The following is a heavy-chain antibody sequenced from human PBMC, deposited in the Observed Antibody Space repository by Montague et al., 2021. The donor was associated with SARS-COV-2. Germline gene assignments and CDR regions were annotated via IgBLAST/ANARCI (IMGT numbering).Heavy chain of an antibody. CDR1: GFPFSSYA. V-gene: IGHV4-59*04. D-gene: IGHD3-9*01. Sequence: LSCAASGFPFSSYAMSWVRQAPGKGLEWIGNIHYRGNTSYNPSLNSRATISVDTSKDQFSLNVNSVTASDTAVYYCVTAGSYFDWLPLVYWGQGSLVAVSS. CDR3: VTAGSYFDWLPLVY. CDR2: IHYRGNT. J-gene: IGHJ4*02.